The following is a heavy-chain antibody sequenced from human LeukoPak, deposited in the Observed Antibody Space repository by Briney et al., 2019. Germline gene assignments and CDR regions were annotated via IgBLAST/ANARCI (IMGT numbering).Heavy chain of an antibody. V-gene: IGHV5-51*01. D-gene: IGHD2-21*01. J-gene: IGHJ5*02. CDR1: GFHFSNIW. CDR3: ARGQAVDCGCICCYLFDV. CDR2: INPGDSET. Sequence: GESLKTSLYGLGFHFSNIWLGRVRQMPGKGLEWMGIINPGDSETRYSPSFQGQVTISADRCSSTTYLQWSSLKASDTAMYYCARGQAVDCGCICCYLFDVWGEGSLVTVSS.